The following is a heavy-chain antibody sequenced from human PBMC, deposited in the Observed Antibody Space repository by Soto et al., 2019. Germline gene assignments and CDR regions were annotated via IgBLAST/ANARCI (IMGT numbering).Heavy chain of an antibody. D-gene: IGHD4-17*01. CDR1: GGSISSGYYY. J-gene: IGHJ4*02. Sequence: TSETLSLTCVVSGGSISSGYYYWSWIRQPPGEGLEWIGYIYYSGSTYYNPSLKSRVTISVDTSKNQFSLKLSSVTAADTAVYYCARYQTDYGGNGLEYWGQGTLVTVSS. CDR2: IYYSGST. CDR3: ARYQTDYGGNGLEY. V-gene: IGHV4-30-4*01.